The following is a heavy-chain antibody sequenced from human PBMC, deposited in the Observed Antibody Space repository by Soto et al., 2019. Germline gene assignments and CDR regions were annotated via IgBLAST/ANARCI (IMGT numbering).Heavy chain of an antibody. V-gene: IGHV4-31*03. CDR3: VRIRYQLPSPVLWLDP. J-gene: IGHJ5*02. D-gene: IGHD2-8*01. CDR2: IYYSGST. CDR1: GGSISSGGYY. Sequence: NPSETLSLTCTVSGGSISSGGYYWSWIRQHPGKGLEWIGYIYYSGSTYYNPSLKSRVTISVDTSKNQFSLKLSSVTAADTAMYFCVRIRYQLPSPVLWLDPCGQGTPVIVSS.